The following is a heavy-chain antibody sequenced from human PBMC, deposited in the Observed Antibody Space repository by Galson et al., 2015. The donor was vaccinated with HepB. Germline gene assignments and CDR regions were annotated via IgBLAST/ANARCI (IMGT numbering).Heavy chain of an antibody. CDR1: GYTFTNYV. Sequence: SCKASGYTFTNYVISWVRQAPGQGLEWMGWISAYNGNTKYAQKVQGRVTMTTDTSTSTAYMELRSLRSDDTAVYYCARIAVAGGMNAFDIWGQGTMVTVSS. V-gene: IGHV1-18*04. J-gene: IGHJ3*02. D-gene: IGHD6-19*01. CDR3: ARIAVAGGMNAFDI. CDR2: ISAYNGNT.